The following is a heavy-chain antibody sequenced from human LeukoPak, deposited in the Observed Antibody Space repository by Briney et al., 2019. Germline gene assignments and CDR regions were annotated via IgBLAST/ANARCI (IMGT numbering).Heavy chain of an antibody. CDR3: ARGMVYGGYFDY. CDR1: GVSISSGGYY. Sequence: PSETLSLTCTVSGVSISSGGYYWSWIRQHPGKGLEWIGYIYYSGSTYYNPSLKSRVTISVDTSKNQFSLKLSSVTAADTAVYYCARGMVYGGYFDYWGQGTLVTVSS. J-gene: IGHJ4*02. D-gene: IGHD4-23*01. V-gene: IGHV4-31*03. CDR2: IYYSGST.